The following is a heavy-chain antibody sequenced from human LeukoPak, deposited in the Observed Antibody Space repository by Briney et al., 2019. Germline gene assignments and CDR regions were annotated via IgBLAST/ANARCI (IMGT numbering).Heavy chain of an antibody. D-gene: IGHD3-10*01. CDR3: AKGIFFYGSGSYHDNPFDY. CDR2: ISSSSSNI. V-gene: IGHV3-21*04. CDR1: GFTFSSYS. J-gene: IGHJ4*02. Sequence: SGGSLRLSCAASGFTFSSYSMNWVRQAPGKGLEWVSSISSSSSNIYYADSVKGRFTISRDNAKNSLYLQMNTLRAEDTALYYCAKGIFFYGSGSYHDNPFDYWGQGTLVTVSS.